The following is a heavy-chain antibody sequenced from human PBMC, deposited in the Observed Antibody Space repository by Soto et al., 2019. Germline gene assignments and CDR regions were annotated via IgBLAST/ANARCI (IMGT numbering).Heavy chain of an antibody. CDR3: ARLRSVLMVYAIYYYYGMDV. CDR1: GGSFSGYY. CDR2: INHSGST. V-gene: IGHV4-34*01. J-gene: IGHJ6*02. Sequence: QVQLQQWGAGLLKPSETLSLTCAVYGGSFSGYYWSWIRQPPGKGLEWIGEINHSGSTNYNPSLKSRVTISVDTSKNQFSLKLSSVTAVDTAVYYCARLRSVLMVYAIYYYYGMDVWGQGTTVTVSS. D-gene: IGHD2-8*01.